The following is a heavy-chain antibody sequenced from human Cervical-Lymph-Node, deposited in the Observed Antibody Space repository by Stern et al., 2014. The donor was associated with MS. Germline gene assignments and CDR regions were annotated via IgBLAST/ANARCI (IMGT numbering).Heavy chain of an antibody. CDR1: GGSISSYY. CDR3: ARDGGYCSGGSCYPLDAFDI. V-gene: IGHV4-59*01. Sequence: QLQLQESGPGLVKPSETLSLTCTVSGGSISSYYWSWIRQPPGKGLEWIGYIYYSGSTNYNPSLKSRVTISVDTSKNHFSLKLSSVTAADTAVYYCARDGGYCSGGSCYPLDAFDIWGQGTMVTVSS. J-gene: IGHJ3*02. CDR2: IYYSGST. D-gene: IGHD2-15*01.